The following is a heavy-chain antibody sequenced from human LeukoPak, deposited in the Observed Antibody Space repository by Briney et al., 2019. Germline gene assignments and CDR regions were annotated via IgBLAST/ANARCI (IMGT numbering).Heavy chain of an antibody. CDR3: AREDLVLHYFDY. D-gene: IGHD6-6*01. CDR1: GFSIRSNY. J-gene: IGHJ4*02. Sequence: PGGSLRLSCAASGFSIRSNYMSWVRQAPGNGLEWVSIVYASGNTYYSDSVKGRFTISRDNSKNTLYLQMNSLRAEDTAVYYCAREDLVLHYFDYWGQGTLVTVSS. CDR2: VYASGNT. V-gene: IGHV3-53*01.